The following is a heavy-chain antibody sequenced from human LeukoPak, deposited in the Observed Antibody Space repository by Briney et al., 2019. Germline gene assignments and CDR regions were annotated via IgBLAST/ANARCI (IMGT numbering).Heavy chain of an antibody. Sequence: GESLKISCKGSGYNFATYWIGWVRQMPGKGLEWMGIISPGDSDTRYGPSFQGQVTISADKSISTAYLQWSSLKASDTAMYYCARRTAYSSSWVDYWGQGTLVTVSS. D-gene: IGHD6-13*01. CDR1: GYNFATYW. J-gene: IGHJ4*02. V-gene: IGHV5-51*01. CDR3: ARRTAYSSSWVDY. CDR2: ISPGDSDT.